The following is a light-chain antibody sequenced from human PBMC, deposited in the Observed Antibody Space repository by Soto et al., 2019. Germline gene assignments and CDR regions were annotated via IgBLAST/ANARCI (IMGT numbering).Light chain of an antibody. CDR3: SSYTSSSIPNYV. V-gene: IGLV2-14*01. J-gene: IGLJ1*01. Sequence: QSALTQPASVSGSPGQSITISCTGTSSDVGGYNYVSWYQQHPGKAPKLMIYDVSNRPSGVSNRFSGSKSGNTASLTISGLPAEAEADYYCSSYTSSSIPNYVFGTGTKLTVL. CDR1: SSDVGGYNY. CDR2: DVS.